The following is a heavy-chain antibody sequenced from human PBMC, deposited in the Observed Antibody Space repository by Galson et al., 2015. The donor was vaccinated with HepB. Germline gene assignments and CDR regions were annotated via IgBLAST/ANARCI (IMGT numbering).Heavy chain of an antibody. Sequence: SVKVSCKASGGTFSSYAISWVRQAPGQGLEWMGGIIPIFGTASYAQKFQGRVTMTEDTSTDTAYMELSSLRSEDTAVYYCATAPRIVGATTSLFFDYWGQGTLVTVSS. CDR1: GGTFSSYA. J-gene: IGHJ4*02. V-gene: IGHV1-69*06. CDR2: IIPIFGTA. D-gene: IGHD1-26*01. CDR3: ATAPRIVGATTSLFFDY.